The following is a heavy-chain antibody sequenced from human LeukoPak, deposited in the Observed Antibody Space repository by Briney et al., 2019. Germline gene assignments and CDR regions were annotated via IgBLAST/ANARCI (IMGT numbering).Heavy chain of an antibody. CDR2: ISYDGSNK. J-gene: IGHJ4*02. CDR3: ASGGYCSGGSCYPFDY. V-gene: IGHV3-30-3*01. Sequence: GGSLRLSCAASGFTFSRSWMHWVCQAPEKGLEWVAVISYDGSNKYYADSVKGRFTISRDNSKNTLYLQMNSLRAEDTAVYHCASGGYCSGGSCYPFDYWGQGTLVTVSS. CDR1: GFTFSRSW. D-gene: IGHD2-15*01.